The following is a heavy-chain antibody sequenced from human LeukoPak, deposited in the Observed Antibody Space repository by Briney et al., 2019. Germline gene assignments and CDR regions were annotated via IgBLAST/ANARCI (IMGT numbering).Heavy chain of an antibody. CDR1: GGSFSGYY. J-gene: IGHJ6*03. CDR2: INHSGST. Sequence: SETLSLTCAVYGGSFSGYYWNWIRQPPGKGLEWIGEINHSGSTNYNPSLKSRVTISVDTSKNQLSLKLSSVTAADTAVYYCARGTSYYYMDVWGKGTTVTVSS. CDR3: ARGTSYYYMDV. V-gene: IGHV4-34*01.